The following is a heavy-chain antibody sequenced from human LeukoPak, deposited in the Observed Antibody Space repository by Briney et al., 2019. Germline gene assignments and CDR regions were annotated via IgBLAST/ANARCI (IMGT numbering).Heavy chain of an antibody. Sequence: SETLSLTCTVSGGSISSYYWSWIRRPPGKALEWIGYIYYSGSTNYNPSLKSRVTISVDTSKNQFSLKLSSVTAADTAVYYCARSGLTIAAADSWGQGTLVTVSS. V-gene: IGHV4-59*01. D-gene: IGHD6-13*01. CDR3: ARSGLTIAAADS. CDR1: GGSISSYY. CDR2: IYYSGST. J-gene: IGHJ4*02.